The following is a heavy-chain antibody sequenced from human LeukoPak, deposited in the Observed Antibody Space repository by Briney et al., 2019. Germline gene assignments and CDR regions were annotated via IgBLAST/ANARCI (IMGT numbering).Heavy chain of an antibody. CDR2: ISGSGGST. CDR1: GFTFSTYG. J-gene: IGHJ4*02. V-gene: IGHV3-23*01. D-gene: IGHD3-22*01. CDR3: ARAYAHFDSSDYTPDY. Sequence: GGSLRLSCVASGFTFSTYGMSWVRQAPGKGLEWVSAISGSGGSTYYADSVKGRFTISRHNAKNSLYLQMNSLRAEDTAVYYCARAYAHFDSSDYTPDYWGQGTLVTVSS.